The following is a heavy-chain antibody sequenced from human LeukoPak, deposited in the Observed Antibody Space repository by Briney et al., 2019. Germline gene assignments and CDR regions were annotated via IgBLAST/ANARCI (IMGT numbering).Heavy chain of an antibody. CDR1: GGSISSYY. CDR3: ARLQFGSGHYHEVEY. Sequence: SETLSLTCTVSGGSISSYYWSWIRQPPGKGLECIGYIFYSGSTNYNPSLKSRVTLSVDTSKNQFSLKLSSVTAADTAVYYCARLQFGSGHYHEVEYWGQGTLVTVSS. D-gene: IGHD3-22*01. J-gene: IGHJ4*02. CDR2: IFYSGST. V-gene: IGHV4-59*08.